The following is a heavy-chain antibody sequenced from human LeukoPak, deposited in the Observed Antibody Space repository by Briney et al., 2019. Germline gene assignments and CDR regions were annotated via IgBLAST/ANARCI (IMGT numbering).Heavy chain of an antibody. D-gene: IGHD6-6*01. J-gene: IGHJ5*02. CDR2: ISGSGGST. Sequence: GGSLRLSCAASGFTFSSYAMSWVRQAPGKGLEWVSAISGSGGSTYHADSVMGRFTISRDNSKNTLYLQMNSLRAEDTAVYYCAKGKQLVQACWFDPWGQGTLVTVSS. V-gene: IGHV3-23*01. CDR1: GFTFSSYA. CDR3: AKGKQLVQACWFDP.